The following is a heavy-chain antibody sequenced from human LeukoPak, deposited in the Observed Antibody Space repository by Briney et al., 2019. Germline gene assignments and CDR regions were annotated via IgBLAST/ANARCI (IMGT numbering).Heavy chain of an antibody. Sequence: GGSLRLSCAPSGFTLTSNYIGWVRQAPGNGLEWVSVIYSRGSTYYADSVKGRCTISRDNSKNTLYVQMNSLRTEDRAVYYCARDRATVTKGVYVDYWGQGTLVTVSS. CDR1: GFTLTSNY. CDR3: ARDRATVTKGVYVDY. D-gene: IGHD4-17*01. CDR2: IYSRGST. V-gene: IGHV3-53*01. J-gene: IGHJ4*02.